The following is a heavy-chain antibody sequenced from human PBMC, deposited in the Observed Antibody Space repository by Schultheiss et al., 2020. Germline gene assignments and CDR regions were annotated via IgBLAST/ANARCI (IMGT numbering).Heavy chain of an antibody. D-gene: IGHD2-2*01. CDR2: IYYSGST. CDR3: AGGLSNSLYYYYYYGMDV. CDR1: GGSISSGGYY. J-gene: IGHJ6*02. V-gene: IGHV4-31*03. Sequence: LRLSCTVSGGSISSGGYYWSWIRQHPGKGLEWIGYIYYSGSTYYNPSLKSRVTISVDTSKNQFSLKLSSVTAADTAVYYCAGGLSNSLYYYYYYGMDVWGQGTTVTVSS.